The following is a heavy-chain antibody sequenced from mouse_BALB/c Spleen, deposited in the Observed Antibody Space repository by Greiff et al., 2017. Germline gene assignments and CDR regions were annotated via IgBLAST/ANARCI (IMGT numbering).Heavy chain of an antibody. Sequence: EVQLEESGGGLVQPGGSMKLSCVASGFTFSNYWMNWVRQSPEKGLEWVAEIRLKSNNYATHYAESVKGRFTISRDDSKSSVYLQMNNLRAEDTGIYYCTRDYYGSTHYYAMDYWGQGTSVTVSS. D-gene: IGHD1-1*01. V-gene: IGHV6-6*02. CDR2: IRLKSNNYAT. J-gene: IGHJ4*01. CDR1: GFTFSNYW. CDR3: TRDYYGSTHYYAMDY.